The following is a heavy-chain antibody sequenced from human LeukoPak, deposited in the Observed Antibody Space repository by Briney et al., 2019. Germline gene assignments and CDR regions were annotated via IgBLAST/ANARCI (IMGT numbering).Heavy chain of an antibody. J-gene: IGHJ4*02. CDR2: IYNSGST. CDR1: GGSINNGSYY. Sequence: PSQTLSLTWTVSGGSINNGSYYWSWLRQPAGKGPEWIGRIYNSGSTNYIASLKSRITISLDTSKNQFSLKLSSVTAADTAVYYCARDAGIPYCGGDCYPDYWGQGTLVTVSS. D-gene: IGHD2-21*01. CDR3: ARDAGIPYCGGDCYPDY. V-gene: IGHV4-61*02.